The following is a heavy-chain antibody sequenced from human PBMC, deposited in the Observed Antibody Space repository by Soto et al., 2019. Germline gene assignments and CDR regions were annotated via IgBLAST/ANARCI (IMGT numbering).Heavy chain of an antibody. CDR2: ISYDGSNK. V-gene: IGHV3-30*18. Sequence: QVQLVESGGGVVQPGRSLRLSCAASGFTFSSYGMHWVRQAPGKGLEWVAVISYDGSNKYYADSVKGRFTISRDNSKNTLYLQMNSLRAEDTAVYYCAKGPTMIVFDYWGQGTLVTVSS. CDR1: GFTFSSYG. J-gene: IGHJ4*02. D-gene: IGHD3-22*01. CDR3: AKGPTMIVFDY.